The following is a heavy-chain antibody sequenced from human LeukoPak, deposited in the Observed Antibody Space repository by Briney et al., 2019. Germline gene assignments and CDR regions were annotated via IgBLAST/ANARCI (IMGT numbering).Heavy chain of an antibody. V-gene: IGHV1-8*01. CDR2: MSPNCGNT. CDR3: VRTPPNWGADY. D-gene: IGHD7-27*01. J-gene: IGHJ4*02. CDR1: GYTFISYD. Sequence: ASVKVSCKASGYTFISYDINWVRQTTGQGLEWMGWMSPNCGNTGYAQKFQGRVTMTRDTAISTAYMELSSLTSEDTAVYYCVRTPPNWGADYWGQGTLVTVSS.